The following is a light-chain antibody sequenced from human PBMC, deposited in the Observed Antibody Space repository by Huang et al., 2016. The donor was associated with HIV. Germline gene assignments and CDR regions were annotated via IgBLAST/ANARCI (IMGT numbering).Light chain of an antibody. Sequence: IRMTQSPSSLSASTGDRVTITCRANQDINNFLALYQQGPGSVPKLLIYAASTLQSGVPSRFSGNGSGTDFTLTIGCLHSEDVATYYCQQYDIHPLTFGPGTRVDIK. V-gene: IGKV1-8*01. CDR3: QQYDIHPLT. CDR2: AAS. J-gene: IGKJ3*01. CDR1: QDINNF.